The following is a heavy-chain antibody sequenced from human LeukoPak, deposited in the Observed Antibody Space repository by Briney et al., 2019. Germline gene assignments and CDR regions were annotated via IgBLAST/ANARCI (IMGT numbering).Heavy chain of an antibody. CDR2: ISWEGGST. V-gene: IGHV3-43*01. J-gene: IGHJ6*02. CDR1: GFTFDVYT. Sequence: GGSLRLSCAASGFTFDVYTMHWVRHAPGKGREWGSHISWEGGSTYYADSVKGRFTISRDNSKNSLYLQMNSLRTEDTALYYCAKDRQRWLQLKSHYGMDVWGQGTMVTVSS. CDR3: AKDRQRWLQLKSHYGMDV. D-gene: IGHD5-24*01.